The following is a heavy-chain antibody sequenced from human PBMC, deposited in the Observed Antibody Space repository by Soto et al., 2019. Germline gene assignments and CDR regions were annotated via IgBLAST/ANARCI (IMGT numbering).Heavy chain of an antibody. CDR1: GFTFSSYA. CDR3: GKVVPTVATDVYYYYYYGMDV. V-gene: IGHV3-23*01. D-gene: IGHD4-17*01. Sequence: EVQLLESGGGLVQPGGSLRLSCAASGFTFSSYAMSWVRQAPGKGLEWVSAISGSGGSTYYADSVKGRFTISRDNSKNTLELQRNSRRGGDKAVYYCGKVVPTVATDVYYYYYYGMDVWGQGTTVTVSS. J-gene: IGHJ6*02. CDR2: ISGSGGST.